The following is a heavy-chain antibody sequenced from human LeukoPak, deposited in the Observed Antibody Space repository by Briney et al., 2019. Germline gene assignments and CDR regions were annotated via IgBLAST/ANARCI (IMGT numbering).Heavy chain of an antibody. J-gene: IGHJ6*03. V-gene: IGHV3-72*01. CDR3: ARGRGDQYYYDSSGYYGIYYYYYMDV. CDR2: TRNKANSYTT. CDR1: GFTFSDHY. Sequence: GGSLRLSCAASGFTFSDHYMDWVRQAPGKGLEWVGRTRNKANSYTTEYAASVKGRFTISRDDSKNSLYLQMNSLKTEDTAVYYCARGRGDQYYYDSSGYYGIYYYYYMDVCGKGTTVTVSS. D-gene: IGHD3-22*01.